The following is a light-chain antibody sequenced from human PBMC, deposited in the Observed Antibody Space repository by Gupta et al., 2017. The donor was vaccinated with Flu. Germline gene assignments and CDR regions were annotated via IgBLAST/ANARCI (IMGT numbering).Light chain of an antibody. V-gene: IGKV1-17*01. CDR3: LQDDSYHFT. CDR2: AAS. Sequence: PSSLSASVGDRVTITRPASKVRRNDLGWYQQKPGQAPKRLIFAASNLQSGIPARFSGSGSGTEFTLTISRLEPEDFAMYYCLQDDSYHFTFGRGTKLEI. J-gene: IGKJ4*01. CDR1: KVRRND.